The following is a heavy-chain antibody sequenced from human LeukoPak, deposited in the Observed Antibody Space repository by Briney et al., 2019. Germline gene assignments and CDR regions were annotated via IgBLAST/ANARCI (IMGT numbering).Heavy chain of an antibody. Sequence: QPGGSLRLSCAASGFTFSSYWMSWVRQAPGKGLERVANIKQDGSEKYYVDSVKGRFTISRDNSKNTLYLQMNSLRAEDTAVYYCARAPLNSGGSGYFDYWGQGTLVTVSS. CDR1: GFTFSSYW. CDR3: ARAPLNSGGSGYFDY. D-gene: IGHD2-15*01. CDR2: IKQDGSEK. J-gene: IGHJ4*02. V-gene: IGHV3-7*01.